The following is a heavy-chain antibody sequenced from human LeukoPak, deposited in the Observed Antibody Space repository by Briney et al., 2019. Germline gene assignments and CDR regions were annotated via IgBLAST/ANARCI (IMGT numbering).Heavy chain of an antibody. CDR3: ARGRLRLRDWNFFDY. J-gene: IGHJ4*02. D-gene: IGHD1-7*01. CDR1: GGSISSGDYY. V-gene: IGHV4-30-4*08. Sequence: PSQTLSLTCTVSGGSISSGDYYWSWIRQPPGKGLEWIGEINHSGSTNYNPSLKSRVTISVDTSKNQFSLKLSSVTAADTAVYYCARGRLRLRDWNFFDYWGQGTLVTVSS. CDR2: INHSGST.